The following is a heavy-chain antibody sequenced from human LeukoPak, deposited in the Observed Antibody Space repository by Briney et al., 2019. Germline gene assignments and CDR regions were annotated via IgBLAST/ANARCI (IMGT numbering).Heavy chain of an antibody. V-gene: IGHV4-34*01. CDR2: INHRGST. Sequence: PETLSLTCAIYGGSFSGYYWSWIRQPPGKGLEWIGEINHRGSTNYNPSLKSRVTISVDTSRNSFSLELSSVTAADTAVYYCATSSSGSGSYYSLIDYWGQGTLVTVSS. CDR1: GGSFSGYY. D-gene: IGHD3-10*01. CDR3: ATSSSGSGSYYSLIDY. J-gene: IGHJ4*02.